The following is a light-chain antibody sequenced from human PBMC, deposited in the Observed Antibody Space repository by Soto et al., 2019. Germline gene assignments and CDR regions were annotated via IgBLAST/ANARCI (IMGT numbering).Light chain of an antibody. CDR2: SNN. CDR1: SSNIGSNT. J-gene: IGLJ2*01. CDR3: VAWDDSLNGYVV. V-gene: IGLV1-44*01. Sequence: SVLTRLLSASGAALQRGTISCSGSSSNIGSNTVNWYQQLPGTAPKLVIYSNNQRPSGVPDRFSGSKSGTSASLAISGLQSEDEADYYCVAWDDSLNGYVVFGGGTKSPS.